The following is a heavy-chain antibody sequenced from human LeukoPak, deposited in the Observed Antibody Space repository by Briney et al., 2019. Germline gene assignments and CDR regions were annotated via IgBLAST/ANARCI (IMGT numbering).Heavy chain of an antibody. Sequence: PSETLSLTCTVSGGSISSYYWNWIRQPPGKGLEWIGYIYYSGSTNYNPSLKGRVTILVDTSKNQFSLKLLSVTAADTAVYYCASVRSYYGSVTGKSYFDYWGQGTLVTVSS. CDR2: IYYSGST. V-gene: IGHV4-59*01. J-gene: IGHJ4*02. D-gene: IGHD3-10*01. CDR1: GGSISSYY. CDR3: ASVRSYYGSVTGKSYFDY.